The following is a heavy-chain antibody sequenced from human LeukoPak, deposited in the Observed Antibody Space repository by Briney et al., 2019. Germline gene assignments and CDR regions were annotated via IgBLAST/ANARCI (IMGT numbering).Heavy chain of an antibody. CDR1: GFTFSSYA. CDR2: ISSDGRDK. Sequence: GRSLRLSCVASGFTFSSYAMHWVLQAPGKGLERVSVISSDGRDKYYADSVKGRFTITRDNSKNTLYLQMNSLRAEDTAVYYCARDYSGSGSVDYWGQGTLVTVSS. V-gene: IGHV3-30*03. CDR3: ARDYSGSGSVDY. J-gene: IGHJ4*02. D-gene: IGHD3-10*01.